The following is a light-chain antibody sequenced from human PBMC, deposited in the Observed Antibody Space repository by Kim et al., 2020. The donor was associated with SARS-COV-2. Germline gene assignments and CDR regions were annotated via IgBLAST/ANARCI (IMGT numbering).Light chain of an antibody. Sequence: ATVGNRVTITCQPSQDISNYLNWYQQKPGKAPKVLIYDTSNLETGVPSRFSGSRSGTDFTFTISSLQPEDIATYYCQQYNNVPITFGQGTRLEIK. J-gene: IGKJ5*01. CDR2: DTS. V-gene: IGKV1-33*01. CDR3: QQYNNVPIT. CDR1: QDISNY.